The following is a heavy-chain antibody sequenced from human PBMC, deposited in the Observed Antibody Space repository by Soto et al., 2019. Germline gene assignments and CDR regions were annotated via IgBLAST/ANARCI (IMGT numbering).Heavy chain of an antibody. Sequence: GRSLRLSCAASGFTLSSYAKHWVRQAPGKRLEWVAVISYDGSNKYYADSVKGRFTISRDNSKNALYLQMNSLRAEDTAVYYCARDLVLVVAARVEMSSLDICDQRTMGTLSS. CDR1: GFTLSSYA. V-gene: IGHV3-30-3*01. D-gene: IGHD2-15*01. J-gene: IGHJ3*02. CDR2: ISYDGSNK. CDR3: ARDLVLVVAARVEMSSLDI.